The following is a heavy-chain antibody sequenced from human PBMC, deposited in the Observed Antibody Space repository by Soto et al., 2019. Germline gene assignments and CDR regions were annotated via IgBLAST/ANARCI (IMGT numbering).Heavy chain of an antibody. CDR3: ARDHVTQYYFDY. D-gene: IGHD2-21*02. CDR2: INAGNGNT. Sequence: GASVKVSCKASGYTFTSYAMHWVRQAPGQRLEWMGWINAGNGNTKYSQKFQGRVTITRDTSASTAYMELSSLRSEDTAVYYCARDHVTQYYFDYWGQGTLVTVSS. CDR1: GYTFTSYA. J-gene: IGHJ4*02. V-gene: IGHV1-3*01.